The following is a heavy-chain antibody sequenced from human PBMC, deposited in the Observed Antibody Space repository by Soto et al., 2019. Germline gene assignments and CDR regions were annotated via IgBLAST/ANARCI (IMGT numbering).Heavy chain of an antibody. J-gene: IGHJ4*02. Sequence: QVQLVQSGAEVKNPGASVKVSCKASGYTFTNYAMHWVRQAPGQRLEWMGWINAGNDNTKYSQKFQGRVTISRDTSASTAYMELSSLRFEDTAVYYCARTLTISGGFDYWGQGTLVTVSS. CDR1: GYTFTNYA. V-gene: IGHV1-3*01. D-gene: IGHD3-9*01. CDR3: ARTLTISGGFDY. CDR2: INAGNDNT.